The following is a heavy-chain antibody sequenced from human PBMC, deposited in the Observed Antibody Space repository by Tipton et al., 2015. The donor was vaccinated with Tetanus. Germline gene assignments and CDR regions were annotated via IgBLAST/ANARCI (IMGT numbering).Heavy chain of an antibody. Sequence: ELVKPSQTLSLTCAISGDSVSSNSAVWNWIRQSPSRGLEWLGRTYYKSRWSTNYAVSVKSRITINPDTSKNQFSLQLTSMTPEDAAVYYCARGDVSFDIWGHGTMVTVSS. D-gene: IGHD2-8*01. V-gene: IGHV6-1*01. CDR3: ARGDVSFDI. J-gene: IGHJ3*02. CDR2: TYYKSRWST. CDR1: GDSVSSNSAV.